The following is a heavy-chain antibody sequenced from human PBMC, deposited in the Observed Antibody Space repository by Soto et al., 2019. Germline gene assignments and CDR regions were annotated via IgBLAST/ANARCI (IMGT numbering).Heavy chain of an antibody. CDR3: ARDRYGDYLHDI. CDR2: ISSNGGST. V-gene: IGHV3-64*01. D-gene: IGHD4-17*01. Sequence: GGSLRLSCAASGFTFSSYAMHWVRQAPGKGLEYVSAISSNGGSTYYANSVKGRFTISRDNSKNTLYLQMGSLRAEDMAVYYCARDRYGDYLHDIWGQGTMVTVSS. CDR1: GFTFSSYA. J-gene: IGHJ3*02.